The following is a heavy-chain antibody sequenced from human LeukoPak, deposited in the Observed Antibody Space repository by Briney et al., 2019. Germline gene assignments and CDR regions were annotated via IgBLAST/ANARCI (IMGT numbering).Heavy chain of an antibody. D-gene: IGHD3-22*01. CDR3: ARDPVSYYDSSGQITPRGAFDI. J-gene: IGHJ3*02. CDR2: ISSNGGST. V-gene: IGHV3-64*01. Sequence: PGGPLRLSCAASGFTFSSYAMHWVRQAPGKGLEYVSAISSNGGSTYYANSVKGRFTISRDNSKNTLYLQMGSLRADDMAVYYCARDPVSYYDSSGQITPRGAFDIWGQGTMVTVYS. CDR1: GFTFSSYA.